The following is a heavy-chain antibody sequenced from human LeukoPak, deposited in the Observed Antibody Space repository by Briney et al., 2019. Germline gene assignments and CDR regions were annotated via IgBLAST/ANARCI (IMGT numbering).Heavy chain of an antibody. CDR1: GFTFSSYG. Sequence: GGSLRLSCAASGFTFSSYGMHWVRQAPGKGLEWVAFIRSDGSNKYYADSVKGRFTISRDNSKNTLYLQMNSLRAEDTAVYYCAKDYSKTSYYGSGTYFWFDLWGQGTLVTVSS. J-gene: IGHJ5*02. D-gene: IGHD3-10*01. V-gene: IGHV3-30*02. CDR2: IRSDGSNK. CDR3: AKDYSKTSYYGSGTYFWFDL.